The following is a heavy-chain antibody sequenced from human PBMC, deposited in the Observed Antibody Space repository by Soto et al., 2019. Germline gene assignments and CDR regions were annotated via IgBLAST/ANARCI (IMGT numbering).Heavy chain of an antibody. D-gene: IGHD5-18*01. CDR2: IYYSGST. Sequence: LSLTCTVSGGSISSGGYYWSWIRQHPGKGLEWMGFIYYSGSTYYNPSLKSRVAISVDTSKNQFSLKLSSVTAADTAIYYCARDQGRGRYGPSYYFDYWGRGVLVTVSS. CDR3: ARDQGRGRYGPSYYFDY. CDR1: GGSISSGGYY. J-gene: IGHJ4*02. V-gene: IGHV4-31*03.